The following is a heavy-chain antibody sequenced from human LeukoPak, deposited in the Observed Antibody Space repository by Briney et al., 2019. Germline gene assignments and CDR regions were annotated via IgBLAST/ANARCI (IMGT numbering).Heavy chain of an antibody. J-gene: IGHJ5*02. CDR1: GFTFSSYA. CDR3: ARAGNYYGRHTNWFDP. D-gene: IGHD3-10*01. CDR2: ISYDGSNK. Sequence: PGRSLRLSCAASGFTFSSYAMHWVRQAPGKGLEWVAVISYDGSNKYYADSVKGRFTISRDNSKNTLYLQMNSLRAEDTAVYYCARAGNYYGRHTNWFDPWGQGTLVTVSS. V-gene: IGHV3-30*04.